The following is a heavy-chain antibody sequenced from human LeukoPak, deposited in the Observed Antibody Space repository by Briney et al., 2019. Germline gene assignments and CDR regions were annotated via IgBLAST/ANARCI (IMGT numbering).Heavy chain of an antibody. Sequence: GGSLRLSCAASGFTLSNAWMTWVRQAPGKGLVWVGRIKSKTDGGTTDYAAPVKGRFTISRDDSKNTLYLQMNSLKTEDTAVYYCTRIGGSGGLDPWGQGTLVTVSS. V-gene: IGHV3-15*01. J-gene: IGHJ5*02. CDR2: IKSKTDGGTT. CDR3: TRIGGSGGLDP. D-gene: IGHD3-10*01. CDR1: GFTLSNAW.